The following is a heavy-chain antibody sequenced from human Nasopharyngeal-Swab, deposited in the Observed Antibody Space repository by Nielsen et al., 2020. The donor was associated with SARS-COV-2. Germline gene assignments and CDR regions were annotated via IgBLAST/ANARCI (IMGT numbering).Heavy chain of an antibody. Sequence: GESLKISCAASGFTFSSYWMHWVRQAPGKGLVWVSRINGAGSSTSYADSVKGRFTISRDNAKNTLYVQMNSLRAEDTAVYYCARDRNGFIYYYYGMDVWGQGTTVTVSS. CDR3: ARDRNGFIYYYYGMDV. CDR1: GFTFSSYW. V-gene: IGHV3-74*01. CDR2: INGAGSST. D-gene: IGHD3-3*01. J-gene: IGHJ6*02.